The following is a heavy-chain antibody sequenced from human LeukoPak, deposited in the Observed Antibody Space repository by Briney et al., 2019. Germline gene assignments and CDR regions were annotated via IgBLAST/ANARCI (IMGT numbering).Heavy chain of an antibody. V-gene: IGHV3-66*01. Sequence: PGGSLRLSCAASGFTVSSNYMSWVRQAPGKGLEWVSVIYSGGSTYYPDSLKGRFTISRDNSKNTLYLQMTSLRAEDAVVYYCASAPGGIAVATGDYWGQGTLVTVSS. J-gene: IGHJ4*02. CDR3: ASAPGGIAVATGDY. D-gene: IGHD6-19*01. CDR2: IYSGGST. CDR1: GFTVSSNY.